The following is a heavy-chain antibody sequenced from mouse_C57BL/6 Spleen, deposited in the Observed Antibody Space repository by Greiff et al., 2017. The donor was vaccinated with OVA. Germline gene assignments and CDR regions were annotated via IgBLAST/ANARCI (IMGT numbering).Heavy chain of an antibody. CDR3: ARGENWDWYFDV. D-gene: IGHD4-1*01. J-gene: IGHJ1*03. V-gene: IGHV1-82*01. Sequence: QVQLQQSGPELVKPGASVKISCKASGYAFRSSWMNWVKQRPGKGLEWIGRIYPGDGDTNYNGKFKGKATLTADKSSSTAYMQLSSLTSEDSAVYFCARGENWDWYFDVWGTGTTVTVSS. CDR2: IYPGDGDT. CDR1: GYAFRSSW.